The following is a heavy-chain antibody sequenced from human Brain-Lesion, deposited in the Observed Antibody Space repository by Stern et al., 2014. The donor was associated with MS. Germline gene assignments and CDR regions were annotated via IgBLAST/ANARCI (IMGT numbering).Heavy chain of an antibody. V-gene: IGHV4-61*02. J-gene: IGHJ4*02. CDR2: IYISGST. CDR1: GGSMNSRPYY. D-gene: IGHD3/OR15-3a*01. Sequence: QVQLQESGPGLVKPSQTLSLTCTVSGGSMNSRPYYWNWLRQPAGKALEWIGRIYISGSTNYNPSLESRVTISIDTSKKQLSLTRGSVTAADTAVYYCAREGETSDFFPFDYWGQGAQVIVSS. CDR3: AREGETSDFFPFDY.